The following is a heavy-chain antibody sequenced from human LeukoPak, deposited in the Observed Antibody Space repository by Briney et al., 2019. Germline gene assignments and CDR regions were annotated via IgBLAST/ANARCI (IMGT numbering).Heavy chain of an antibody. V-gene: IGHV4-34*01. CDR2: INHSGST. J-gene: IGHJ5*02. Sequence: SETLSLTCAVYGGSFSGYYWSWIRQPPGKGLEWIGEINHSGSTNYNPSLKSRVTISVDTSKNQFSLKLSSVTAADTAMYYCARGYSSSWYSRYNWFDPWGQGTLVTVSS. CDR1: GGSFSGYY. D-gene: IGHD6-13*01. CDR3: ARGYSSSWYSRYNWFDP.